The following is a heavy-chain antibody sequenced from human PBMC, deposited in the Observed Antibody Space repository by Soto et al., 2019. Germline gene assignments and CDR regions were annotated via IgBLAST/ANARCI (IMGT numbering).Heavy chain of an antibody. CDR1: GYTFTSYG. CDR2: ISAYNGNT. Sequence: ASVKVSCKASGYTFTSYGISWVRQAPGQGLEWMGWISAYNGNTNYAQKLQGRVTMTTDTSTSTAYMELRSLRSDDTAVYYCAREGDSSGWSDYYYYYGMDVWGQGTTVTVSS. J-gene: IGHJ6*02. CDR3: AREGDSSGWSDYYYYYGMDV. D-gene: IGHD6-19*01. V-gene: IGHV1-18*04.